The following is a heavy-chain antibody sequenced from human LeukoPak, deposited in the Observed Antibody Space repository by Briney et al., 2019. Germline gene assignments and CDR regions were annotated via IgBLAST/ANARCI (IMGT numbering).Heavy chain of an antibody. Sequence: PSETLSLTCTVSGDSISSYYWSWIRQPPGKGLEWIGYIYFSGSTNYNPSLKSRVTISVDTSKNQFSLKLSSVTAADTAVYYCARYHSGAYRTSFDYWGQGTLVTVSS. D-gene: IGHD5-12*01. CDR3: ARYHSGAYRTSFDY. J-gene: IGHJ4*02. V-gene: IGHV4-59*08. CDR2: IYFSGST. CDR1: GDSISSYY.